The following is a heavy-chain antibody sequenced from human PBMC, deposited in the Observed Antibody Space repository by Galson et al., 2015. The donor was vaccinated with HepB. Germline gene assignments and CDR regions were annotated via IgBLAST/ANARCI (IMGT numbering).Heavy chain of an antibody. CDR3: ARAVGVVVPAAPSV. V-gene: IGHV3-53*01. J-gene: IGHJ4*02. CDR2: IYSGGST. D-gene: IGHD2-2*01. Sequence: SLRLSCATSGFTVSSNYMSWVRQAPGKGLEWVSVIYSGGSTYYADSVKGRFTISRDNSKNTLYLQMNSLRAEDTAVYYWARAVGVVVPAAPSVWGQGTLVTVSS. CDR1: GFTVSSNY.